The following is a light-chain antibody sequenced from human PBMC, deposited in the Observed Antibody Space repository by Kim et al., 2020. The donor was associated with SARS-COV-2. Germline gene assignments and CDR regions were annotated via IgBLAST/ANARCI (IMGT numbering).Light chain of an antibody. V-gene: IGLV1-44*01. CDR3: ATWDDSLTGFV. CDR2: DSN. Sequence: QSVLTQPPSASGTPGQRVTISCSGSSSNIGINVVNWYQQLPGTAPKLIIYDSNQRPSGVPDRFSGSKSGTSASLAISGLQSEDEADYFCATWDDSLTGFVLGTGTKVTVL. J-gene: IGLJ1*01. CDR1: SSNIGINV.